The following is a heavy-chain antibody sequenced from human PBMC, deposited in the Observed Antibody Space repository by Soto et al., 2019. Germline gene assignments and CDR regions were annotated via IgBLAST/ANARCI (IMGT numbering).Heavy chain of an antibody. CDR3: AREFRYYDSSGYYSWFDY. CDR2: IIPIFGTA. D-gene: IGHD3-22*01. Sequence: ASVKVSCKASGGTFSSYAISWVRQAPGQGLEWMGGIIPIFGTANYAQKFQGRVTITADESTSTAYMELSSLRSEDTAVYYCAREFRYYDSSGYYSWFDYWGHGTLVTVSS. J-gene: IGHJ5*01. V-gene: IGHV1-69*13. CDR1: GGTFSSYA.